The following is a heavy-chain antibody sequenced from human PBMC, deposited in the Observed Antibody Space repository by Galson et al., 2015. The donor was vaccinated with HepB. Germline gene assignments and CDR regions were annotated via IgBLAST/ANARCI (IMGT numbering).Heavy chain of an antibody. CDR1: GFTFSSYG. Sequence: SLRLSCAASGFTFSSYGMHWVRQAPGKGLEWVAIIWYDGSNKYYADSVKGRFTISRDNSKNTLYLQMNSLRAEDTAVYYCARDSVAARPNWFDPWGQGTLVTVSS. J-gene: IGHJ5*02. V-gene: IGHV3-33*01. CDR2: IWYDGSNK. D-gene: IGHD6-6*01. CDR3: ARDSVAARPNWFDP.